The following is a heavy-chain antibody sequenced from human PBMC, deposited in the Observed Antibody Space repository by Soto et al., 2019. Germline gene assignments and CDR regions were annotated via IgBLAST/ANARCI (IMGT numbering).Heavy chain of an antibody. V-gene: IGHV3-33*01. CDR2: IWYDGSNK. CDR3: AASKMKYYDSSGYFRDY. Sequence: GGSLRLSCAASGFTFSSYGMHWVRQAPGKGLEWVAVIWYDGSNKYYADSVKGRFTISRDNSKNTLYLQMNSLRAEDTAVYYCAASKMKYYDSSGYFRDYWGQGTLVTVSS. J-gene: IGHJ4*02. D-gene: IGHD3-22*01. CDR1: GFTFSSYG.